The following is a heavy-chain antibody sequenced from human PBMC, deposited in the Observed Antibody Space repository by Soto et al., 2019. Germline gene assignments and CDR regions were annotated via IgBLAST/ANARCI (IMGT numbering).Heavy chain of an antibody. Sequence: QVKLVQSGAEVKKPGASVKVSCKAAAYTFTSYDINWVRQATGQDFEWMGWMNPNNGNTAYAQKFQGRVTMTRDTSKSTAFMELSSLTSEDTAVYYCARGPRNWGVVYWGQGTLVTVSS. D-gene: IGHD7-27*01. CDR1: AYTFTSYD. V-gene: IGHV1-8*01. J-gene: IGHJ4*02. CDR2: MNPNNGNT. CDR3: ARGPRNWGVVY.